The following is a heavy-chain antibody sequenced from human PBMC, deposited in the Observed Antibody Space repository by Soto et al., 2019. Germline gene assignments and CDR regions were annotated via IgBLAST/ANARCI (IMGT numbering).Heavy chain of an antibody. V-gene: IGHV3-30-3*01. CDR3: ARDRGYSYGSITYYYYGMDV. Sequence: PGGSLRLSCAASGFTFSSYAMHLVRQAPGKGLEWVAVISYDGSNNYYADSVKGRFTISRDNSKNTLYLQMNSLRAEDTAVYYCARDRGYSYGSITYYYYGMDVWGQGTTVTVSS. D-gene: IGHD5-18*01. J-gene: IGHJ6*02. CDR1: GFTFSSYA. CDR2: ISYDGSNN.